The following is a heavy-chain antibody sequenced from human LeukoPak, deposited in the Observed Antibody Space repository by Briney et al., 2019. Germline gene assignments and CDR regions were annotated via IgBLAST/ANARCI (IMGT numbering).Heavy chain of an antibody. CDR3: ARGAPYYYDSSGPRYWFDP. CDR2: IYYSGST. Sequence: SETLSLTCTVSGGSISSSSYYWGWIRQPPGKGLEWIGSIYYSGSTYYNPSLKSRVTISVDTSKNQFSLKLSSVTAADTAVYYCARGAPYYYDSSGPRYWFDPWGQGTLVTVSS. J-gene: IGHJ5*02. V-gene: IGHV4-39*07. D-gene: IGHD3-22*01. CDR1: GGSISSSSYY.